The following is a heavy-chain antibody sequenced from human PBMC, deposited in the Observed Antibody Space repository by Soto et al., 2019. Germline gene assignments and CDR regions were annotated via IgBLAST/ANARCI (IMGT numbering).Heavy chain of an antibody. D-gene: IGHD5-18*01. CDR1: GFTFSSYA. V-gene: IGHV3-30-3*01. J-gene: IGHJ4*02. CDR3: AREDSYGY. CDR2: ISYDGSNK. Sequence: GRSLRLSCAASGFTFSSYAMHWVRQAPGKGLEWVAVISYDGSNKYYADSVKGRFTISRDNSKNTLYLQMNSLRAEDTAGYYCAREDSYGYWGEGTLVTVSS.